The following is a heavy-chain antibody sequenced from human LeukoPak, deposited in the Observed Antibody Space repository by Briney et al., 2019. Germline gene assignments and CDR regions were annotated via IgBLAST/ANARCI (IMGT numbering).Heavy chain of an antibody. CDR2: ISYDGSNK. CDR3: AAKLAGR. D-gene: IGHD4-23*01. Sequence: PGGSLRLSCAASGFTFSSYGMHWVRQAPGKGLEWVAVISYDGSNKYYADSVKGRFTISRDNSKNTLYLQMNSLRAEDTAVYYCAAKLAGRWGQGTLITVSS. J-gene: IGHJ4*02. V-gene: IGHV3-30*03. CDR1: GFTFSSYG.